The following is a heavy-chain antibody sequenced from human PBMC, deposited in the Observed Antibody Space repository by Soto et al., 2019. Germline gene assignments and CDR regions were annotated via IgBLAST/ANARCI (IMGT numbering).Heavy chain of an antibody. CDR3: ARHVRGVTTPPYYYYYYMDV. CDR1: GGSISSYY. Sequence: SETLSLTCTVSGGSISSYYWSWIRQPPGKGLEWIGYIYYSGSTNYNPSLKSRVTISVDTSKNQFSLKLSSVTAADTAVYYCARHVRGVTTPPYYYYYYMDVWGKGTTVTVSS. J-gene: IGHJ6*03. CDR2: IYYSGST. V-gene: IGHV4-59*08. D-gene: IGHD4-17*01.